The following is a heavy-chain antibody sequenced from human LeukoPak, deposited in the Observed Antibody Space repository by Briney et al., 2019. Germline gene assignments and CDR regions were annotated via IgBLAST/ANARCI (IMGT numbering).Heavy chain of an antibody. CDR1: AYSFTTFW. V-gene: IGHV5-10-1*01. CDR2: ITPSDSYT. CDR3: ATSSGNNPFDY. Sequence: GESLKISCKASAYSFTTFWISWVCQMPGKGLEWMGRITPSDSYTNYSPSFRGHVTISADKSITTAYLQWSSLKASDTAMYYCATSSGNNPFDYWGQGTLVTVSS. J-gene: IGHJ4*02. D-gene: IGHD1-14*01.